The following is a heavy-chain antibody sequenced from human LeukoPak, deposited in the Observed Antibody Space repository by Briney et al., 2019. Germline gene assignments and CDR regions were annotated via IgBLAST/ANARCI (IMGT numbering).Heavy chain of an antibody. CDR3: ARDSGLGYCSGGRCYGHFYYGMDV. CDR1: GGSVNSGTYY. D-gene: IGHD2-15*01. Sequence: SETLSLNCTASGGSVNSGTYYWSWIRQPPGKGLEWIAYIYYTGSTNCNPSLKSRVTISVDTSKNQFSLNLSSVTAADTAVYYCARDSGLGYCSGGRCYGHFYYGMDVWGQGTTVTVSS. J-gene: IGHJ6*02. CDR2: IYYTGST. V-gene: IGHV4-61*01.